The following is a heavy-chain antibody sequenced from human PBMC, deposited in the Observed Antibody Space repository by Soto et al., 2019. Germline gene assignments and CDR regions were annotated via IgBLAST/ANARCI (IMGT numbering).Heavy chain of an antibody. Sequence: ASVKVSCKASGYTFTSYDINWVRQATGQGLEWMGWMNPNSGNTGYAQKFQGRVTMTRNTSISTAYMELSSLRSEDTAVYYCARFDWNDDTFDPWGQGTLVTVSS. J-gene: IGHJ5*02. CDR3: ARFDWNDDTFDP. V-gene: IGHV1-8*01. CDR1: GYTFTSYD. D-gene: IGHD1-1*01. CDR2: MNPNSGNT.